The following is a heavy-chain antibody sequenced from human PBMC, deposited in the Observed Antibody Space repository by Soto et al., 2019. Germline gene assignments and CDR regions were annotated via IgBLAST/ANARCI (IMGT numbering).Heavy chain of an antibody. CDR1: GYTFISYG. CDR2: MSAFTGKA. Sequence: GASVKVSCKASGYTFISYGISWVRQAPGQGLEWVGWMSAFTGKADYAQIFQDRVTMTTDTSTSTAYMELRSLRAEDTAVYYCARDPPGIGLPGAGAWGQGTLVTVSS. J-gene: IGHJ5*02. D-gene: IGHD1-26*01. CDR3: ARDPPGIGLPGAGA. V-gene: IGHV1-18*04.